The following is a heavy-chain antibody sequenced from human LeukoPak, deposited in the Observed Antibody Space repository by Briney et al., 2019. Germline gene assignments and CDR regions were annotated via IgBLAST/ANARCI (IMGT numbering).Heavy chain of an antibody. CDR3: ARLSQTPDYYSSGGYYYLGY. V-gene: IGHV1-8*01. Sequence: SVKVSCKASRYTFSSYDINWVREAAGQGLEWMGWMNPNTGRTGFAQKFQGRLTMTRDTSISTAYMELSSLRSEDTAVYYCARLSQTPDYYSSGGYYYLGYWGQGTLVTVSS. CDR2: MNPNTGRT. J-gene: IGHJ4*02. CDR1: RYTFSSYD. D-gene: IGHD3-22*01.